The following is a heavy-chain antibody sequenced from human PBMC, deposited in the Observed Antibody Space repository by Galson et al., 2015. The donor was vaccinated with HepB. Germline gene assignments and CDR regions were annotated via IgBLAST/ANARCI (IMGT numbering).Heavy chain of an antibody. Sequence: SLRLSCAASGFIFSHFDIHWVRQAPGKGLEWVAIVAYDGSQKYYADFVKGQFIISRDNSNNMVYLQMNGLRSEDTAVYHCVRGGIYYGSGNFSPFDLWGQGALVAVSS. D-gene: IGHD3-10*01. CDR1: GFIFSHFD. CDR3: VRGGIYYGSGNFSPFDL. CDR2: VAYDGSQK. V-gene: IGHV3-30*03. J-gene: IGHJ5*02.